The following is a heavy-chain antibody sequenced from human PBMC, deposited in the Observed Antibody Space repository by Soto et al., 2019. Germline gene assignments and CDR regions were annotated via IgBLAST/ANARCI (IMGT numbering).Heavy chain of an antibody. CDR2: IIPIFGTA. J-gene: IGHJ3*02. V-gene: IGHV1-69*13. Sequence: GASVKVSCKASGGTFSSYTISWVRQAPGQGLEWMGGIIPIFGTANYAQKFQGRVTITADESTSTAYMELSSLRSEDTAVYYCARDRAWGAGAFDIWGQGTMVTVSS. CDR3: ARDRAWGAGAFDI. CDR1: GGTFSSYT. D-gene: IGHD1-26*01.